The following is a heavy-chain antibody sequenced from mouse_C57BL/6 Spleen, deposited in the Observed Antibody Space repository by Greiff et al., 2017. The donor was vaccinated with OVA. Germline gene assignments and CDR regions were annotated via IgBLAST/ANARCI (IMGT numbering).Heavy chain of an antibody. D-gene: IGHD1-1*02. Sequence: EVQVVESGGGLVKPGGSLKLSCAASGFTFSSYAMSWVRQTPEKRLEWVATISDGGSYTYYPDNVKGRFTISRDNAKNNLYLQMSHLKSEDTAMYYCAKGGIWGYAMDYWGQGTSVTVSS. V-gene: IGHV5-4*01. CDR2: ISDGGSYT. CDR3: AKGGIWGYAMDY. J-gene: IGHJ4*01. CDR1: GFTFSSYA.